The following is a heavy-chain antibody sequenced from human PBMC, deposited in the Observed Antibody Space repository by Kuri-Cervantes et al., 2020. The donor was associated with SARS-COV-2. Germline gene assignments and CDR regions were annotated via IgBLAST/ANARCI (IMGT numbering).Heavy chain of an antibody. CDR2: IGTAGDT. CDR1: GFTFSTYD. J-gene: IGHJ2*01. CDR3: ARDGQYYYDSSGYYSDWYFDL. Sequence: GGSLRLSCALSGFTFSTYDMHWVRQATGKGLEWVSAIGTAGDTYYPGSVKGRFTISRENAKNSLYLQMNSLRAGDTAVYYCARDGQYYYDSSGYYSDWYFDLWGRGTMVTVSS. D-gene: IGHD3-22*01. V-gene: IGHV3-13*04.